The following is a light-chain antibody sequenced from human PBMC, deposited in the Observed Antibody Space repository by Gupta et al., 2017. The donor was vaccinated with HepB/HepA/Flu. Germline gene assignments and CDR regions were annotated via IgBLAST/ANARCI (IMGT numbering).Light chain of an antibody. Sequence: QLVLTQSPSSSASLGPCVKLTCTLSSGYNNYAIAGHQQQPEKGPRYLMKLNSDGTHTKGDGIPDRFSGSSSGAERDLTISSLQAEDEADYYCQTWGTGVRVFGGGTKLTVL. J-gene: IGLJ3*02. CDR1: SGYNNYA. V-gene: IGLV4-69*01. CDR3: QTWGTGVRV. CDR2: LNSDGTH.